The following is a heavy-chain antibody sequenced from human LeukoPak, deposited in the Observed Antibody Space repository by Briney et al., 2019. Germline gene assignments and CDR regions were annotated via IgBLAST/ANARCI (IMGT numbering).Heavy chain of an antibody. CDR3: ATSAGGYYDFWSGPYFDY. CDR1: GGSISSYY. J-gene: IGHJ4*02. V-gene: IGHV4-59*01. CDR2: IYYSGST. Sequence: SETLSLTCTVSGGSISSYYWSWIRQPPGKGLEWIGYIYYSGSTNYNPSLKSRVTISVDTSKNQFSLKLSPVTAADTAVYYCATSAGGYYDFWSGPYFDYWGQGTLVTVSS. D-gene: IGHD3-3*01.